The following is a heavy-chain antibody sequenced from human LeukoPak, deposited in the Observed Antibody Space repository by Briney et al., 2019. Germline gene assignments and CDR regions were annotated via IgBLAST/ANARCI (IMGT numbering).Heavy chain of an antibody. CDR1: GGSISSFY. Sequence: SETLSLTCTVSGGSISSFYWSWLRPPPGQGLVWIGYIYYSVSTNYNRCLKSRVTISVDTSKNQFSLKLSSVTAADTAVYYCARDASRFDAFDIWGQGTMVTVSS. CDR2: IYYSVST. D-gene: IGHD3-3*01. V-gene: IGHV4-59*01. J-gene: IGHJ3*02. CDR3: ARDASRFDAFDI.